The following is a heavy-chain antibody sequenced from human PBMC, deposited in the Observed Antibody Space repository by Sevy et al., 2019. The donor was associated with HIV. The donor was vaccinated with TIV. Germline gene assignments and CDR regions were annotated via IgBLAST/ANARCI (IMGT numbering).Heavy chain of an antibody. J-gene: IGHJ4*02. V-gene: IGHV1-18*01. CDR3: ARDDCSSLSCRGSVLY. CDR2: ISTLNVNT. D-gene: IGHD2-2*01. CDR1: GYSFTSYG. Sequence: ASVKVSCKASGYSFTSYGISWVRQGPGQGLEWMGWISTLNVNTNNAQKFQGRVTMTTDTSTSTAYMELRSLRSDDTAVYYCARDDCSSLSCRGSVLYWGQGTLVTVSS.